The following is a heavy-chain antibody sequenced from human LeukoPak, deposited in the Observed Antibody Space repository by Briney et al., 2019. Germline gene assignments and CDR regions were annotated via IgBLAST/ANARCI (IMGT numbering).Heavy chain of an antibody. Sequence: TETLSLTCAVSGYSISSGYYWGWIRQPPGKGLEWIGTIYHNGNTYYNPSLKSRVTISVDTSKNQFSLKLSSVTAADTAVYYCARVRYNYGDSDYWGQGTLVTVSS. CDR3: ARVRYNYGDSDY. V-gene: IGHV4-38-2*01. CDR1: GYSISSGYY. J-gene: IGHJ4*02. CDR2: IYHNGNT. D-gene: IGHD5-18*01.